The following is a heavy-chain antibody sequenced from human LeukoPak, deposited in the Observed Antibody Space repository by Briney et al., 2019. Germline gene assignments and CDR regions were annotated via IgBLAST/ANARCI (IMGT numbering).Heavy chain of an antibody. CDR3: ARSISSSLIFDY. Sequence: SSETLSLTCAVYGGSFSSYYWSWIRQPPGKGLEWIGYIYYSGSTNYNPSLKSRVTISVDTSKNQFSLKLTSVTAADTAVYYCARSISSSLIFDYWGQGTLVTVSS. CDR2: IYYSGST. CDR1: GGSFSSYY. D-gene: IGHD6-13*01. J-gene: IGHJ4*02. V-gene: IGHV4-59*01.